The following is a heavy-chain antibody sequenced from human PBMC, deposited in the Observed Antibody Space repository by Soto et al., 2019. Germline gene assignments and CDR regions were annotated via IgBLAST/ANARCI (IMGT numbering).Heavy chain of an antibody. CDR2: IKSKTDGGTT. V-gene: IGHV3-15*01. D-gene: IGHD5-12*01. CDR1: GFTFSNAW. Sequence: GGSLRLSCAASGFTFSNAWMSWVRQAPGKGLEWVGRIKSKTDGGTTDYAAPVKGRFTISRDDSKNTLYLQMNSLKTEDTAVYYCTTARRWLRDAFDIWGQGTIVTVSS. CDR3: TTARRWLRDAFDI. J-gene: IGHJ3*02.